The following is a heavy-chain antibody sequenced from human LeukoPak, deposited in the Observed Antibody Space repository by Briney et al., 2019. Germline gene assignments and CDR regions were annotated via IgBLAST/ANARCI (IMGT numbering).Heavy chain of an antibody. CDR2: INWNSGSI. V-gene: IGHV3-9*01. CDR1: GFTFDDYA. Sequence: GGSLRLSCAASGFTFDDYAMHWVRQAPGKGLEWVSGINWNSGSIGYADSVKGRFTISRDNAKNSLYLQMNSLRAEDTALYYCAKDPKAIYGSGSSFDHWGQGTLVTVSS. D-gene: IGHD3-10*01. CDR3: AKDPKAIYGSGSSFDH. J-gene: IGHJ4*02.